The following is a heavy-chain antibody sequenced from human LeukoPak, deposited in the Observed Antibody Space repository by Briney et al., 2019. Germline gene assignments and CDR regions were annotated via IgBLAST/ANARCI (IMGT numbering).Heavy chain of an antibody. CDR3: AKADYDFWSGYKKGDY. D-gene: IGHD3-3*01. J-gene: IGHJ4*02. V-gene: IGHV3-23*01. CDR2: ISGSGGST. CDR1: GFTFSSYA. Sequence: PGGSLRLSCAASGFTFSSYAMTWVRQAPGKGLEWVSTISGSGGSTYYADSVRGRFTISRDNSKNTLYVQMNSLRADDTAIYYCAKADYDFWSGYKKGDYWGQGTLVTVSS.